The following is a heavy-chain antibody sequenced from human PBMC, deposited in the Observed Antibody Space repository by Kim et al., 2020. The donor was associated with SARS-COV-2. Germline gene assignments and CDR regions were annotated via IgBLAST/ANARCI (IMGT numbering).Heavy chain of an antibody. J-gene: IGHJ4*02. CDR1: GFTFDDYA. CDR3: AKDYSSWYYFDY. CDR2: ISWNSGSI. Sequence: GGSLRLSCAASGFTFDDYAMHWVRQAPGKGLEWVSGISWNSGSIGYADSVKGRFTISRDNAKNSLYLQMNSLRAEDTALYYCAKDYSSWYYFDYWGQGTL. V-gene: IGHV3-9*01. D-gene: IGHD6-13*01.